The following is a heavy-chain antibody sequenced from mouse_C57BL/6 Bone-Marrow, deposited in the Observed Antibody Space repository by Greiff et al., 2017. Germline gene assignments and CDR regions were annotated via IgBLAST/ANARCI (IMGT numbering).Heavy chain of an antibody. CDR1: GYTFTSYW. D-gene: IGHD1-1*01. CDR2: IDPSDSYT. V-gene: IGHV1-50*01. J-gene: IGHJ2*01. Sequence: VQRVESGAELVKPGASVKLSCKASGYTFTSYWMPWVKQRPGQGLEWIGEIDPSDSYTNYNQKFKGKATLTVDTSSSTAYMQRSSLTSEDSAVYDCARGGLRLYYLDYWGQGTTLTVSS. CDR3: ARGGLRLYYLDY.